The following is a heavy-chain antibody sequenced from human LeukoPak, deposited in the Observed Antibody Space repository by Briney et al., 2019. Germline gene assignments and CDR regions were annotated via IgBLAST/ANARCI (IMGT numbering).Heavy chain of an antibody. CDR1: GYTFTGYY. D-gene: IGHD3-3*01. Sequence: ASVKVSCKASGYTFTGYYMHWVRQAPGQGLEWMGRINPNSGGTNYAQKFQGRVTMTRDTSISTAYMELSRLRSDDTAVYYCARAGDDFWSGNPTSTKKKPVCYYYYMDVWGKGTTVTVSS. CDR2: INPNSGGT. V-gene: IGHV1-2*06. CDR3: ARAGDDFWSGNPTSTKKKPVCYYYYMDV. J-gene: IGHJ6*03.